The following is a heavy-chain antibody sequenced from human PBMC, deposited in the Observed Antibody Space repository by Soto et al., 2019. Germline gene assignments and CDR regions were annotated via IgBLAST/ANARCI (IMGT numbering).Heavy chain of an antibody. CDR1: GFTFSSYG. CDR2: ISYDGSNK. J-gene: IGHJ5*02. D-gene: IGHD6-19*01. V-gene: IGHV3-30*18. Sequence: GGSLRLSCAASGFTFSSYGMHWVRQAPGKGLEWVAVISYDGSNKYYADSVKGRFTISRDNSKNTLYLQMNSLRAEDTAVYYCAKDHDSLVGYSSGWYGGNWFDPWGQGTLVTVSS. CDR3: AKDHDSLVGYSSGWYGGNWFDP.